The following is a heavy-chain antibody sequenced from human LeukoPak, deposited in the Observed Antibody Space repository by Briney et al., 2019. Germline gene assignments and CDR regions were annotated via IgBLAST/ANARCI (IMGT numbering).Heavy chain of an antibody. CDR1: GGSISSYY. V-gene: IGHV4-59*12. J-gene: IGHJ4*02. D-gene: IGHD3-10*01. CDR3: AIPAGRFLDFDY. Sequence: SETLSLTCTVSGGSISSYYWSWIRQPPGKGLEWIGYIYYSGSTNYNPSLKSRVTISVDTSKNQFSLKLSSVTAADTAVYYCAIPAGRFLDFDYWGQGTLVTVSS. CDR2: IYYSGST.